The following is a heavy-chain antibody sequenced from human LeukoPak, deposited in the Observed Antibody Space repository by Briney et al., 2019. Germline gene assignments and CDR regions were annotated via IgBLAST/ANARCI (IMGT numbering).Heavy chain of an antibody. CDR1: GFTFSTYW. Sequence: PGGSLRLSCAASGFTFSTYWMSWVRQAPGKGLEWVSVIYSGGSTYYADSVKGRFTISRDNSKNTLYLQMNSLRAEDTAVYYCARVRYFDSIDYWGQGTLVTVSS. J-gene: IGHJ4*02. CDR3: ARVRYFDSIDY. CDR2: IYSGGST. V-gene: IGHV3-53*01. D-gene: IGHD3-9*01.